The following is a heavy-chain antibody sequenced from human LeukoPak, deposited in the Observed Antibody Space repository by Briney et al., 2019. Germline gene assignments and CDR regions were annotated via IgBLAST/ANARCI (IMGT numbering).Heavy chain of an antibody. V-gene: IGHV3-30-3*01. CDR2: ISYDGSNK. CDR1: GFTFSSYA. D-gene: IGHD4-17*01. CDR3: AKDYGDWYFDL. Sequence: GRSLRLSCAASGFTFSSYAMHWVRQAPGKGLEWVAVISYDGSNKYYADSVKGRFTISRDNSKNTLYLQMNSLRAEDTAVYYCAKDYGDWYFDLWGRGTLVTVSS. J-gene: IGHJ2*01.